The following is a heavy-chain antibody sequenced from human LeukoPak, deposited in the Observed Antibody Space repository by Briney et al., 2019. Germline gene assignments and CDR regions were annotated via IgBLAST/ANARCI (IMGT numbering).Heavy chain of an antibody. D-gene: IGHD6-19*01. CDR2: INWNGGST. CDR3: ASSSAWYEYC. CDR1: GFTFDDYG. V-gene: IGHV3-20*04. Sequence: GGSLRLSCAASGFTFDDYGMSWVRQAPGKGLEWVSGINWNGGSTGYADSVKGRFTISRDNAKNSLYLQMNSLRVEDTAVYYCASSSAWYEYCWGQGTLVTVSS. J-gene: IGHJ4*02.